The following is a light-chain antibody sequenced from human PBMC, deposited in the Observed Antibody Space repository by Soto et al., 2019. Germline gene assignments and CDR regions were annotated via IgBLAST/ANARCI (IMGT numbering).Light chain of an antibody. CDR2: EVS. CDR1: SADVGSYNL. V-gene: IGLV2-23*02. CDR3: GSYAGSSSHVV. J-gene: IGLJ2*01. Sequence: QSALTQPASVSGSPGQSITISCTGTSADVGSYNLVSWYQQHPGKAPKLMIYEVSKRPSGVSNRFSGSKSGNTASLTISGLQAEDEADYSCGSYAGSSSHVVFGGGTKVTVL.